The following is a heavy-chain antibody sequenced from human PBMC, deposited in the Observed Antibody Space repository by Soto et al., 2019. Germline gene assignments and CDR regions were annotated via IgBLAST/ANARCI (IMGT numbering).Heavy chain of an antibody. D-gene: IGHD3-22*01. Sequence: QVQLVQSGAEVKKPGSSVKVSCKASGGTFSSYAITWVRQAPGQGLEWMGGIIPIFGTANYAQKFQARVTITADXSXSXXYMERSSLRSEDTAVYYCARDRGPSSGYYPYWFDPWGQGTLVTVSS. J-gene: IGHJ5*02. V-gene: IGHV1-69*01. CDR1: GGTFSSYA. CDR2: IIPIFGTA. CDR3: ARDRGPSSGYYPYWFDP.